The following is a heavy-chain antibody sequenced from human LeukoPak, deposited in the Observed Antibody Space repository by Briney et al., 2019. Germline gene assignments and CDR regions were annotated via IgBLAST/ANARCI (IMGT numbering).Heavy chain of an antibody. CDR2: ISSSGSP. D-gene: IGHD7-27*01. CDR1: GFTFSRYS. Sequence: GGSLRLSCAASGFTFSRYSMTWVRLAPGKGLEWVSSISSSGSPYYADSVRGRFNISRDNAKNSLNLQMNGLRAEDTAIYYCARDKLGSYIPTGLPYWGQGTLVTVSS. CDR3: ARDKLGSYIPTGLPY. V-gene: IGHV3-21*01. J-gene: IGHJ4*02.